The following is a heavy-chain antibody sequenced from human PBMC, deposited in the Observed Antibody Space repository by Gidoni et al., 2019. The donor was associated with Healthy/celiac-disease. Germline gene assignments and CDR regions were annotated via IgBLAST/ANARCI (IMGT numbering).Heavy chain of an antibody. V-gene: IGHV3-23*01. CDR3: AKEEDSRLEWELPYYFDY. J-gene: IGHJ4*02. D-gene: IGHD1-26*01. CDR2: ISGSGGST. Sequence: EVQLLESGGGLVQPGGSLRLSCAASGFTFSSYAISWVRQAPGKGLEWVSAISGSGGSTYYADSVKGRFTSSRDNSKNTMYLQRNSLRAEDTDVYYCAKEEDSRLEWELPYYFDYWGQGTLVTVSS. CDR1: GFTFSSYA.